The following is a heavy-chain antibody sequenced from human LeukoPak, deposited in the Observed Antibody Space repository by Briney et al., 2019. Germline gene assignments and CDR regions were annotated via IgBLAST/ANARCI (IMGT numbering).Heavy chain of an antibody. CDR3: ARDTLGEGEDANYAVYYFDY. D-gene: IGHD4/OR15-4a*01. Sequence: GGTLRLSCAASGFTLSNYAMTWVRQAPGKGLEWVPSITGSGALTYYADSVKGRFTISRDNGKNSLDLQMNSLRADDTAVYYCARDTLGEGEDANYAVYYFDYWGQGTVVTVSS. J-gene: IGHJ4*02. V-gene: IGHV3-21*01. CDR1: GFTLSNYA. CDR2: ITGSGALT.